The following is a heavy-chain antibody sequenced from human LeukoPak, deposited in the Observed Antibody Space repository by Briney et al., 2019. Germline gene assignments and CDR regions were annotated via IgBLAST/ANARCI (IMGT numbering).Heavy chain of an antibody. V-gene: IGHV3-74*01. CDR3: ARDYYYGMDV. J-gene: IGHJ6*02. CDR2: NNPDGITT. Sequence: GGSLRLSCAASGFAFSTYWMHWVRQAPGKGLEWVSRNNPDGITTTYADSVKGRFTISRDNAKNTLFLQMNSLRAEDTAVYYCARDYYYGMDVWGQGTTITVSS. CDR1: GFAFSTYW.